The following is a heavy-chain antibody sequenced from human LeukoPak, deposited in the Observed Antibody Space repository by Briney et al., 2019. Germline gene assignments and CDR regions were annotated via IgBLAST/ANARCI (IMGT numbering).Heavy chain of an antibody. CDR1: GGSISSYY. J-gene: IGHJ6*03. CDR2: IYNSGST. V-gene: IGHV4-59*01. D-gene: IGHD3-3*01. CDR3: ARTGFLEWFSAGYYYYYYMDV. Sequence: PSETLSLTCTVAGGSISSYYWSWIRQPPGKGLEWIGYIYNSGSTNYNPSLKGRVTISVDTSKNHFSLKLSSVTAADTAVYYCARTGFLEWFSAGYYYYYYMDVWGKGTTVTVSS.